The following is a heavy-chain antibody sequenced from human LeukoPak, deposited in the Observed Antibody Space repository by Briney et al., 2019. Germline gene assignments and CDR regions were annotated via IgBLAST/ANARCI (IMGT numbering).Heavy chain of an antibody. CDR3: VRGNWGSDFDY. CDR1: GGSMNNYY. Sequence: SETLSLTCTVSGGSMNNYYWTWIRQPPGKGLEWIGYIYYSGSTNYNPPLKSRVTISVDTSKNQFSLKLSSVTAADSAVYYCVRGNWGSDFDYWGQGTLVTVSS. CDR2: IYYSGST. J-gene: IGHJ4*02. V-gene: IGHV4-59*08. D-gene: IGHD7-27*01.